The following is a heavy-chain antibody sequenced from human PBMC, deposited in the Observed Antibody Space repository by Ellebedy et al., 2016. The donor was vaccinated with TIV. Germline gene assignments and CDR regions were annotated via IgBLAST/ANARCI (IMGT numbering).Heavy chain of an antibody. V-gene: IGHV1-69*13. D-gene: IGHD3-22*01. CDR1: GGTFSSYA. J-gene: IGHJ2*01. Sequence: AASVKVSCKASGGTFSSYAISWVRQAPGQGLEWMGGIIPIFGTANYAQKFQGRVTITADESTSTAYLELSSLRSEDTAVYFCARGYYDSSGYTPDWNFDLWGRGTLVTVSS. CDR2: IIPIFGTA. CDR3: ARGYYDSSGYTPDWNFDL.